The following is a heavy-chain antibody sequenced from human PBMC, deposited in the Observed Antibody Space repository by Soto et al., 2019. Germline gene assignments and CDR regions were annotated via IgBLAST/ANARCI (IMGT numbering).Heavy chain of an antibody. J-gene: IGHJ4*02. V-gene: IGHV4-39*01. CDR1: GGSISSSSYY. CDR2: IYYSGST. Sequence: QLQLQESGPGLVKPSETLSLTCTVSGGSISSSSYYWGWIRQPPGKGLEWIGSIYYSGSTYYNPSLKSRVTISLDTSKNQFSLKLSSVTAADTAVYYCAGAYSRSSYYFDYWGQGTLVTVSS. D-gene: IGHD6-13*01. CDR3: AGAYSRSSYYFDY.